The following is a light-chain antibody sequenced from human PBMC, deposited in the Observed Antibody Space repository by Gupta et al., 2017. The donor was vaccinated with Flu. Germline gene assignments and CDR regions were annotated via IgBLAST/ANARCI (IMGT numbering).Light chain of an antibody. Sequence: DTVTINCRASQAISNWLAWYQQKPGKAPKLLVYGASSLQSGVPARFSGSGYGTDFTLTISSLQPEDFATYYCQQAYTFPPLTFGGGTKVEIK. CDR1: QAISNW. V-gene: IGKV1-12*01. J-gene: IGKJ4*01. CDR2: GAS. CDR3: QQAYTFPPLT.